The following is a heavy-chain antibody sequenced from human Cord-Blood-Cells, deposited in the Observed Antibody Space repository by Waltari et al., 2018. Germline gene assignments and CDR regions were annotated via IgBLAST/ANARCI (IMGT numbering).Heavy chain of an antibody. D-gene: IGHD5-18*01. J-gene: IGHJ4*02. CDR3: ARGQLWAAPDY. CDR1: GGSFSGYY. Sequence: QVQLQQWGAGLLKPSETLSLTCAVYGGSFSGYYLSWIRQPPGKGLEWIGEINHSGSTNYNPSLKSRVTISVDTSKNQFSLKLSSVTAADTAVYYCARGQLWAAPDYWGQGTLVTVSS. CDR2: INHSGST. V-gene: IGHV4-34*01.